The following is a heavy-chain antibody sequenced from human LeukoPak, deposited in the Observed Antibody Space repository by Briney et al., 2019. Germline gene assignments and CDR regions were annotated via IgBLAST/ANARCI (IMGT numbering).Heavy chain of an antibody. CDR3: ARDQTIPRFDP. V-gene: IGHV4-39*06. J-gene: IGHJ5*02. CDR1: GFSISSSSYY. D-gene: IGHD1-1*01. CDR2: ISYSGST. Sequence: KPSETLSLTCTVSGFSISSSSYYWGWIRHPPGKWLEWIGSISYSGSTYYNPSLKRRVTISVDTSKNQFPLKLSSVTAPDTAVYYCARDQTIPRFDPWGQGPLVTVSS.